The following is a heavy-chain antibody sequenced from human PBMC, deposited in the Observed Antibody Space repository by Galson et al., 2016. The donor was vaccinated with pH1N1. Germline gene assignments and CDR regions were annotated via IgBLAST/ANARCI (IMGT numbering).Heavy chain of an antibody. Sequence: SLRLSCAASGFTVSTDYMSWVRQAPGKGLEWVSIFYSTSNTYYADSVKGRFTISRDTSKNTLFLQMNSLTVEDTAVDYCARDPGDHNGYSNWGQGTLVTVSS. CDR1: GFTVSTDY. V-gene: IGHV3-53*01. CDR2: FYSTSNT. CDR3: ARDPGDHNGYSN. D-gene: IGHD2-15*01. J-gene: IGHJ4*02.